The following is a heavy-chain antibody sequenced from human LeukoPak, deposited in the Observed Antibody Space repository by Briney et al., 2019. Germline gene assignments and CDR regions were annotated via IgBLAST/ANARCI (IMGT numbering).Heavy chain of an antibody. CDR3: VRELNDFWSGYYY. Sequence: GGSLRLSCAASGFTFSSYWMSWVRQAPGKGLEWVANIKQDGSEKYYVDSVKGRFTISRDNAKNSLYLQMNSLRAEDTAVYYCVRELNDFWSGYYYWGQGTLVTVSS. CDR2: IKQDGSEK. CDR1: GFTFSSYW. D-gene: IGHD3-3*01. V-gene: IGHV3-7*01. J-gene: IGHJ4*02.